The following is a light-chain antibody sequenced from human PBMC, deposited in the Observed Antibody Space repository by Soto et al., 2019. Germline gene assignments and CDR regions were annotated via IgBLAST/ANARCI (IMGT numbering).Light chain of an antibody. J-gene: IGKJ4*01. CDR3: QQYNNWPLT. Sequence: EIVMTQSPATLSLSPGERATLSCRASLSVSSDLAWYRQKPGQAPRLLIYRAFTRATGIPARFSGSGFGTDFTLTISSQQSEDFAVYNCQQYNNWPLTFGGGTKVEIK. V-gene: IGKV3-15*01. CDR1: LSVSSD. CDR2: RAF.